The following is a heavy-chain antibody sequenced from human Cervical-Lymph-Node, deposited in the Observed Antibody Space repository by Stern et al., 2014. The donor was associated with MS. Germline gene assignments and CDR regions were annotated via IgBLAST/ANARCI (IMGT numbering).Heavy chain of an antibody. Sequence: QVQLVQSGPVLVTPTETLTLTCTVSGFSLSHARMGVSWIRQAPAKPPEWLSHLFSDEEKLFSPPLKSRLSTSQDTSTNQAITLMTNMYPVYTATYYFAQIDDNYGHMGEFDYWGQGTLVTVSS. J-gene: IGHJ4*02. CDR2: LFSDEEK. CDR1: GFSLSHARMG. V-gene: IGHV2-26*01. D-gene: IGHD5-18*01. CDR3: AQIDDNYGHMGEFDY.